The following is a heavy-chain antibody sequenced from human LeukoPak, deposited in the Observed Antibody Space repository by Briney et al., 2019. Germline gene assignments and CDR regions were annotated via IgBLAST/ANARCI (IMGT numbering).Heavy chain of an antibody. CDR1: GDSISSYY. Sequence: PSETLSLTCTVSGDSISSYYWSWIRQPPGKGLEWIGYINYSGNTDCNPSLKSRVTISVDTSKNQFSLKLSSVTAADTAVYYCARRSYYDSSGYYRFDYWGQGTLVTVSS. D-gene: IGHD3-22*01. V-gene: IGHV4-59*08. CDR3: ARRSYYDSSGYYRFDY. J-gene: IGHJ4*02. CDR2: INYSGNT.